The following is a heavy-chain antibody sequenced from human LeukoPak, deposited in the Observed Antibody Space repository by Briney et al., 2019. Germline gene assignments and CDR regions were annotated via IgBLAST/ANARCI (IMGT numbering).Heavy chain of an antibody. CDR2: ISTSGGTT. CDR3: ARDGGALELDY. D-gene: IGHD1-26*01. J-gene: IGHJ4*02. V-gene: IGHV3-23*01. CDR1: GFTFSSSV. Sequence: QPGGSLRLSCAASGFTFSSSVMNWVRQAPGKGLEWVSAISTSGGTTYYADSVKGRFTISRDNSKNTLYLQMNSLRAEDTAVYYCARDGGALELDYWGQGTLVTVSS.